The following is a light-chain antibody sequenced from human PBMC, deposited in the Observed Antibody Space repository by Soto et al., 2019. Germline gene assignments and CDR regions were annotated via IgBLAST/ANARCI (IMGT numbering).Light chain of an antibody. CDR3: SSYAATNNYV. J-gene: IGLJ1*01. CDR1: SSDVGGYNF. CDR2: EVT. V-gene: IGLV2-8*01. Sequence: QSVLTQPPSASGSPGQSVTISCTGTSSDVGGYNFVSWYRQYPGKAPQLIIYEVTKRPSGFPDRFSGSKSGNTASLTVPGLQAEDEADYYCSSYAATNNYVFGSGTKVTVL.